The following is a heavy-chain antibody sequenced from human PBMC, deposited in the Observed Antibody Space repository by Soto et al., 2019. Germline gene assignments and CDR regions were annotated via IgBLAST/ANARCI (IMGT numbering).Heavy chain of an antibody. CDR1: GGSISSSSYY. Sequence: SETLSLTCTVSGGSISSSSYYWGWIRQPPGKGLEWIGYIYYSGSTNYNPSLKSRVTISVDTSKNQFSLKLSSVTAADTAVYYCTYGDSRSVDYWGRGTLVTVPS. V-gene: IGHV4-61*05. CDR2: IYYSGST. CDR3: TYGDSRSVDY. J-gene: IGHJ4*02. D-gene: IGHD4-17*01.